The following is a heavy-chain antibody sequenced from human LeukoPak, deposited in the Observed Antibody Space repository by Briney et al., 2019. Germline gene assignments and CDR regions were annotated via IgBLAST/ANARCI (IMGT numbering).Heavy chain of an antibody. CDR1: GGSISNYY. J-gene: IGHJ4*02. V-gene: IGHV4-59*01. CDR3: ARHLAIATSAFDS. D-gene: IGHD1-26*01. Sequence: SETLSLTCAVSGGSISNYYWSWIRQPPGEGPEWIGYIFYSGSTNYNPSLKSRVTISVDSSRNQFSLKMNSVTTADTAVYYCARHLAIATSAFDSWGRGTLVTVSS. CDR2: IFYSGST.